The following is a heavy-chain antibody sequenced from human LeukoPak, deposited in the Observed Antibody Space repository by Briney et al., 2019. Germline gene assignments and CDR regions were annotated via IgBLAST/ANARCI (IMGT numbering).Heavy chain of an antibody. CDR3: ATSVVVPAAMYRVVSYYFDY. CDR1: GFTFSSYE. V-gene: IGHV3-48*03. Sequence: GGSLRLSCAASGFTFSSYEMNWVRQAPGKGLEWVSYISSSGSTTYYADSAKGRFTISRDNAKNSLYLQMNSLRAEDTAVYYCATSVVVPAAMYRVVSYYFDYWGQGTLVTVSS. CDR2: ISSSGSTT. D-gene: IGHD2-2*01. J-gene: IGHJ4*02.